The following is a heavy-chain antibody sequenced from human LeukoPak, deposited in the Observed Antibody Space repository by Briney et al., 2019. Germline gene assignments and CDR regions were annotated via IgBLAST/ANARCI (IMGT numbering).Heavy chain of an antibody. V-gene: IGHV3-23*01. Sequence: GGSLRLSCAASGFTFSSYAMSWVRQAPGKGLEWVSAISGSGGSTYYADSVKGRFTISRDNSKNTLYLRMNSLRAEDTAVYYCANPPQPIQFADFWSGYTDVRGKGTTVTVSS. CDR2: ISGSGGST. D-gene: IGHD3-3*01. J-gene: IGHJ6*04. CDR3: ANPPQPIQFADFWSGYTDV. CDR1: GFTFSSYA.